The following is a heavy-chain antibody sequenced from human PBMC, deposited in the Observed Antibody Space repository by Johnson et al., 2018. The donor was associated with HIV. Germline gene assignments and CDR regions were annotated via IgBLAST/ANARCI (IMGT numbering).Heavy chain of an antibody. V-gene: IGHV3-23*04. Sequence: VQLVESGGGVVQPGRSLRLSCAASGFSFSNYAMNWVRQAPGKGLEWVSGISGGGSGTYYADSVKGRFTISRDNSKNTLYLQMNSLRAEDTAVYYCARAGYGGNYAFDIWGQGTMVTVSS. CDR3: ARAGYGGNYAFDI. D-gene: IGHD4-23*01. J-gene: IGHJ3*02. CDR1: GFSFSNYA. CDR2: ISGGGSGT.